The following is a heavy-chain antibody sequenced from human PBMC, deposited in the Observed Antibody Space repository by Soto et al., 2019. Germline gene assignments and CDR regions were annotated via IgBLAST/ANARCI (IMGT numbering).Heavy chain of an antibody. CDR2: ISYDGNVA. Sequence: QVQLVESGGGVVQPGRSLRLSCAASGFTFSSYGMHWVRQATGKGLEWVTVISYDGNVAYYADSVKGRFTISRDNSKNTLYLQMTSLRTEDTAMYYCAKEGPITNWYFDYWGQGTLVTVSS. J-gene: IGHJ4*02. D-gene: IGHD1-1*01. V-gene: IGHV3-30*18. CDR3: AKEGPITNWYFDY. CDR1: GFTFSSYG.